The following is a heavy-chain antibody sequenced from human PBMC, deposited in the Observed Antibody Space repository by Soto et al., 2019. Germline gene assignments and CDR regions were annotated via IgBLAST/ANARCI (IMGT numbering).Heavy chain of an antibody. CDR2: IGTAGDT. CDR3: ARDLGYYDSSGYFDY. J-gene: IGHJ4*02. V-gene: IGHV3-13*01. CDR1: GFTFTNYD. D-gene: IGHD3-22*01. Sequence: GGSLRLSCAASGFTFTNYDMHWVRQGSGKPLEWVSGIGTAGDTFYPDSVKGRFSVSRENAKNSLYLQMNSLRAEDTAVYYCARDLGYYDSSGYFDYWGQGTLVTVSS.